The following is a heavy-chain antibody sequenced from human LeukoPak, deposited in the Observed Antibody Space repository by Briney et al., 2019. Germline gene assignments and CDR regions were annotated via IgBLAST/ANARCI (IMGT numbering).Heavy chain of an antibody. V-gene: IGHV4-59*01. Sequence: PSETLSLTCTVSGGSISSYYWSWIRQPPGKGLEWIGYIYYSGSTNYNPSLKSRVTISVGTSKNQFSLKLSSVTAADTAVYYCARDGNHRAVEDAFDIWGQGTMVTVSS. D-gene: IGHD6-19*01. CDR3: ARDGNHRAVEDAFDI. J-gene: IGHJ3*02. CDR2: IYYSGST. CDR1: GGSISSYY.